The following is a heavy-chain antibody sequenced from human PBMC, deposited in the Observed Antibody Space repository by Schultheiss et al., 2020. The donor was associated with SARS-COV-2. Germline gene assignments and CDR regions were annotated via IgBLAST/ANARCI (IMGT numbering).Heavy chain of an antibody. CDR2: INSDGSST. CDR1: GFTFSSYA. J-gene: IGHJ4*02. D-gene: IGHD1-26*01. V-gene: IGHV3-74*01. CDR3: ARDLYVGAISDY. Sequence: GGSLRLSCAASGFTFSSYAMSWVRQAPGKGLVWVSRINSDGSSTSYADSVKGRFTISRDNAKNSLYLQMNSLRAEDTAVYYCARDLYVGAISDYWGQGTLVTVSS.